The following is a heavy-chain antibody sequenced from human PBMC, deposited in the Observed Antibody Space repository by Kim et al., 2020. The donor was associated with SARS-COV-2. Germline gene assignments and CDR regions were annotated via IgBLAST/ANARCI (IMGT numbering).Heavy chain of an antibody. CDR1: GYSFTSYW. D-gene: IGHD3-10*01. J-gene: IGHJ6*02. CDR2: IDPSDSYT. Sequence: GESLKISCKGSGYSFTSYWISWVRQMPGKGLEWMGRIDPSDSYTNYSPSFQGHVTISADKSISTAYLQWSSLKASDTAMYYCARGGFGESLYYYYGMDVWGQGTTGTGSS. V-gene: IGHV5-10-1*01. CDR3: ARGGFGESLYYYYGMDV.